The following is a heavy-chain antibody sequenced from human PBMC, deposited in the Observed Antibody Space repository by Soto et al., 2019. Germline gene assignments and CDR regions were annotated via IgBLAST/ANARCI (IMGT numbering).Heavy chain of an antibody. D-gene: IGHD2-2*01. V-gene: IGHV1-69*01. CDR3: ARAQGRITSFEIYYYYYYGMDV. J-gene: IGHJ6*02. CDR1: GGTFGSYA. Sequence: QVQLVQSGAEVKKPGSSVKVSCKASGGTFGSYAISWVRQAPGQGLEWMGGIIPIPGTANYAQKFQGRVTIAADESTSTAYMELSSLRSEDTAVYYCARAQGRITSFEIYYYYYYGMDVWGQGTTVTVSS. CDR2: IIPIPGTA.